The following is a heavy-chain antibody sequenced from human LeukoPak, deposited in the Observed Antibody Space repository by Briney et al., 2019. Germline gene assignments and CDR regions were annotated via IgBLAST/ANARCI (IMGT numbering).Heavy chain of an antibody. Sequence: PGGSLRLSCAASGFAFSSYAMSWVRQAPGKGLEWVSAISGSGGSTYYADSVKGRFTISRDNSKNTLYLQMNSLRAEDTAVYHCAKGRGYYDTSDYWGQGTLVTVSS. CDR2: ISGSGGST. CDR3: AKGRGYYDTSDY. CDR1: GFAFSSYA. V-gene: IGHV3-23*01. D-gene: IGHD3-22*01. J-gene: IGHJ4*02.